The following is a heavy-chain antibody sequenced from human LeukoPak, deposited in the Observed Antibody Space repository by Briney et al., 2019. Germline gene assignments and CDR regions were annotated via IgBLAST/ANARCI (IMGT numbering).Heavy chain of an antibody. Sequence: PGGSLRLSCAASGFTVTTTYMTWVRQAPGKGLEWVSITYASGRTNSADSVKGRFTITRDDSKNTLYLQMNSLRPEDTATYYCAGGDSGRYWAFDIWGQGTMVTVFS. D-gene: IGHD1-26*01. CDR2: TYASGRT. CDR3: AGGDSGRYWAFDI. CDR1: GFTVTTTY. J-gene: IGHJ3*02. V-gene: IGHV3-66*01.